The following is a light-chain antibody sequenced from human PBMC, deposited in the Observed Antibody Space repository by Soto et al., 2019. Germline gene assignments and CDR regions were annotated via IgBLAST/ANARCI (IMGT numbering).Light chain of an antibody. Sequence: EIVLTQSPATLSLSPGERATLSCRASQSVSSYLAWYQQKPGQAPRLLIYDASNRATGIPARFSGSGSGTDLTLTISSREPADFAVYYCQQRSNWPLTFGGGTKVEIK. CDR3: QQRSNWPLT. V-gene: IGKV3-11*01. J-gene: IGKJ4*02. CDR1: QSVSSY. CDR2: DAS.